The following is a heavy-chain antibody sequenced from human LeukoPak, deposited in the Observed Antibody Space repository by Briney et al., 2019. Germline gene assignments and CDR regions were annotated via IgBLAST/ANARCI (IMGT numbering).Heavy chain of an antibody. Sequence: PSETLSLTCIVSGGSISSFHWSWIRQPAGKGLEWIGHIYSSGSTNYNPSLKSRVTMSVDTSKNQFSLKLTSVTAADTAVYYCARERINYYDSSGPYYFDYWGRGTLVTVSS. D-gene: IGHD3-22*01. CDR2: IYSSGST. J-gene: IGHJ4*02. CDR1: GGSISSFH. V-gene: IGHV4-4*07. CDR3: ARERINYYDSSGPYYFDY.